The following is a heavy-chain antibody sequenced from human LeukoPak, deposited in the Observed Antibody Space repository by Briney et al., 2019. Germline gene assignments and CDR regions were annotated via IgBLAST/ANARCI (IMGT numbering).Heavy chain of an antibody. Sequence: GGSLRLSCTASGFTITSSYMSWVRQAPGKGLEWVSLIYTGGRTHFADSVKGRFTLSRDNSKNTLYLQMNTLRAEDTAVYYCARHAGFASGWVSCYYDLWGQGTLVTVSS. CDR1: GFTITSSY. V-gene: IGHV3-66*04. J-gene: IGHJ4*02. D-gene: IGHD6-19*01. CDR3: ARHAGFASGWVSCYYDL. CDR2: IYTGGRT.